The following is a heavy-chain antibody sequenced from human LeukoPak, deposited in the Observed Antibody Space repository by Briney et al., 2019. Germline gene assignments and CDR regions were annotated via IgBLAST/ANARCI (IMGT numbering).Heavy chain of an antibody. CDR3: ARARTIAAGENWFDP. J-gene: IGHJ5*02. V-gene: IGHV5-51*01. CDR1: GYSFTSYW. D-gene: IGHD6-13*01. CDR2: IYPGDSDT. Sequence: GESLKISCKGSGYSFTSYWIGWVRQMPWKGLEWMGIIYPGDSDTRYSPSFQGQVTISADKSISTAYLQWSSLKASDTAMYYCARARTIAAGENWFDPWGQGTLVTVSS.